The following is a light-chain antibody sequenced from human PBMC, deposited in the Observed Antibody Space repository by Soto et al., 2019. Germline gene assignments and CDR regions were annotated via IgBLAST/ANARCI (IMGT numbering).Light chain of an antibody. CDR2: GVD. CDR1: SSDIGAYNY. J-gene: IGLJ2*01. V-gene: IGLV2-14*03. CDR3: LSYTSSNTLV. Sequence: QSALTQPASVSGSPGQSITISCTGTSSDIGAYNYVSWYQHQPGQAPKLMFYGVDNRPSGVSHRFSASKSGDTASLTISGLQAEDEADYYCLSYTSSNTLVFGGGTKLTVL.